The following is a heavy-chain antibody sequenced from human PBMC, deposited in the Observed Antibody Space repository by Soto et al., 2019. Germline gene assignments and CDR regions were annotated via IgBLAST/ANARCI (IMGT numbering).Heavy chain of an antibody. Sequence: EVPLVESGGGLVQPGGSLRLSCAASGFTFSGYAMHWVRQAPGKGLEYVSAISSNGGSTYYANSVKGRFTISRDNSKNTLYLQMGSLRAEDTAVYYCAKAQLRYFDWSSFDYWGQGTLVTVSS. CDR3: AKAQLRYFDWSSFDY. CDR2: ISSNGGST. J-gene: IGHJ4*02. V-gene: IGHV3-64*01. D-gene: IGHD3-9*01. CDR1: GFTFSGYA.